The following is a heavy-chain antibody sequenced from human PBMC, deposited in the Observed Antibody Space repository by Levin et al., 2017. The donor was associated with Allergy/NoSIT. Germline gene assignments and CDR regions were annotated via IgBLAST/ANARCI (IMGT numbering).Heavy chain of an antibody. D-gene: IGHD3-10*01. CDR3: AGGGPGNFFYDV. CDR2: MSKDGNEK. J-gene: IGHJ4*02. Sequence: RSGGSLRLSCTASGFIFRTYGMHWVRQAPGKGLEWVAGMSKDGNEKDYGDSVRGRFTISRDNYKNTLFLQMNSLRNEDTALYYCAGGGPGNFFYDVWGQGTPVTVSS. V-gene: IGHV3-30*03. CDR1: GFIFRTYG.